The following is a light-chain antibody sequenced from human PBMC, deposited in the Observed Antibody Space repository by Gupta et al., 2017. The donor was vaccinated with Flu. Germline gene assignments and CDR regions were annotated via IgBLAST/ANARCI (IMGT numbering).Light chain of an antibody. CDR1: QSVSSN. CDR3: QQYNNNWQT. CDR2: AAS. Sequence: PGTLSVSPEEGVTLSCRASQSVSSNLAWFQQKPGQAPRLLIYAASTRATGIPARFSGSGSGTEFTLTISSLQSEDFAVYYCQQYNNNWQTFGQGTXVEIK. J-gene: IGKJ1*01. V-gene: IGKV3-15*01.